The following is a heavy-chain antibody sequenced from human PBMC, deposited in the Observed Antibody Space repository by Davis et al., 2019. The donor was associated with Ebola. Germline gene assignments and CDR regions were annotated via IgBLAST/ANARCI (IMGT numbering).Heavy chain of an antibody. D-gene: IGHD3-22*01. V-gene: IGHV4-30-2*01. CDR3: ASTYYDSSGYSLVY. CDR2: IYHSGST. CDR1: GGSISSGGYS. Sequence: SETLSLTCAVSGGSISSGGYSWSWIRQPPGKGLEWIGYIYHSGSTYYNPSLKSRVTISVDTSKNQFSLKLSSVTAADTAVYYCASTYYDSSGYSLVYWGQGTLVTVSS. J-gene: IGHJ4*02.